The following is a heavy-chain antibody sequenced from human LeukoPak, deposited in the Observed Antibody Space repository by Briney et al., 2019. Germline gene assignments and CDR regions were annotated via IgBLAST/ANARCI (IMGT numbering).Heavy chain of an antibody. CDR3: AKDGFLLWRGAFDI. J-gene: IGHJ3*02. Sequence: GGSLRLSCAASGFTFSSYAMSGVRQAPGKGLEGVSAIGGSGGSTYYEDSVKGRFANSRENSRFTLWLQMNRLRAEDTAVYYCAKDGFLLWRGAFDIWGQGTMVTVSS. D-gene: IGHD2-21*01. CDR1: GFTFSSYA. V-gene: IGHV3-23*01. CDR2: IGGSGGST.